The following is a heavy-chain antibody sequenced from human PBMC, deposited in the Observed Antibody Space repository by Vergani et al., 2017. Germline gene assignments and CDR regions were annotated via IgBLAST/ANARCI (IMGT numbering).Heavy chain of an antibody. CDR3: ARVNTQSNGHLYYYYYMDV. D-gene: IGHD2-8*01. V-gene: IGHV4-34*01. CDR1: GGSFTSYH. CDR2: IDHTGRP. J-gene: IGHJ6*03. Sequence: QVQLQQWRGGLLTPSETLSLSCVVNGGSFTSYHWTWIRQSPGEGLEWVGDIDHTGRPDYNPSLKSRLTMSVDKSRNQFSLTVNSVTATDTAIYFCARVNTQSNGHLYYYYYMDVWGQGTEVTVS.